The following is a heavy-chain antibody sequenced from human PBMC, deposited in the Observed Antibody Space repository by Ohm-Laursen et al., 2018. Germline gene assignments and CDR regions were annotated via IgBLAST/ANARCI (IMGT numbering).Heavy chain of an antibody. V-gene: IGHV3-9*01. Sequence: SLRLSCTASGFTFDDYAMHWVRQPPGPGLEWVSGISWNSGSIGYADSAKGRFTISRDNAKNSLYLQMNSLRAEDTALYYCANGIVVVGGMDVWGQGTTVTVSS. D-gene: IGHD2-2*01. J-gene: IGHJ6*02. CDR3: ANGIVVVGGMDV. CDR1: GFTFDDYA. CDR2: ISWNSGSI.